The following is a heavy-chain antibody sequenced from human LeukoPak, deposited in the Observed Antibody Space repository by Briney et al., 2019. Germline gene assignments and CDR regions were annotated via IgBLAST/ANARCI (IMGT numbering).Heavy chain of an antibody. CDR2: ISGSGGST. CDR1: GFTFTSYA. D-gene: IGHD4-17*01. Sequence: PGGSLRLSCAASGFTFTSYAMSWVRQAPGKGLEWVSGISGSGGSTYYADSVKGRFTISRDNSKNTLFLLMNRLRAEDTAVYYCAKDHYGDYAYDYWGQGTLVTVSS. J-gene: IGHJ4*02. CDR3: AKDHYGDYAYDY. V-gene: IGHV3-23*01.